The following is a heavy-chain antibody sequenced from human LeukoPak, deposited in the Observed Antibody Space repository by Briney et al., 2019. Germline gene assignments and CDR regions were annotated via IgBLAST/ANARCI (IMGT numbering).Heavy chain of an antibody. CDR3: AKDPGLTMIVESDWYFDL. J-gene: IGHJ2*01. D-gene: IGHD3-22*01. V-gene: IGHV3-30*18. CDR2: ISYDGSNK. Sequence: PGRSLRLSCVASGFTFDIYSMHWVRQAPGKGLEWVAVISYDGSNKYYADSVKGRFTISRDNSKNTLYLQMNSLRAEDTAVYYCAKDPGLTMIVESDWYFDLWGRGTLVTVSS. CDR1: GFTFDIYS.